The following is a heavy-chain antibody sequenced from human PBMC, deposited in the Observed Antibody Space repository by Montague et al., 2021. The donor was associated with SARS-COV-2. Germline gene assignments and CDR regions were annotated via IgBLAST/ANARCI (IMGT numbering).Heavy chain of an antibody. J-gene: IGHJ6*03. Sequence: SETLSLTCAVYGGSFSVYYWSWIRQPPGKGLEWIGEINHSGSTNYNPSLKSRVTISVGTSKNQVSLKLSSVTAADTAVYYCARMRFFDWPPHYYMDVWGEGTTVTVSS. CDR2: INHSGST. CDR3: ARMRFFDWPPHYYMDV. CDR1: GGSFSVYY. D-gene: IGHD3-9*01. V-gene: IGHV4-34*01.